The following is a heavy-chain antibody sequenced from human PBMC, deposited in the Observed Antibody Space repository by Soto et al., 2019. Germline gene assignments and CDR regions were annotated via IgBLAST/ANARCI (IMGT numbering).Heavy chain of an antibody. J-gene: IGHJ5*02. CDR2: IYPGDSDT. D-gene: IGHD3-9*01. CDR3: ARHSPYYDILTGLGNWFDP. V-gene: IGHV5-51*01. CDR1: GYSFTSYW. Sequence: PGESLKISCKGSGYSFTSYWIGWVRQMPGKGLEWMGIIYPGDSDTRYSPSFQGQVTISADKSISTAYLQWSSLKASDTAMYYCARHSPYYDILTGLGNWFDPWGQGNLVTVSS.